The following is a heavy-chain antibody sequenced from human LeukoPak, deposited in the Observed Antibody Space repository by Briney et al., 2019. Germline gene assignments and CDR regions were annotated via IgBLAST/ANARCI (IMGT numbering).Heavy chain of an antibody. D-gene: IGHD3-10*01. CDR1: VFIVSNNF. CDR3: ARGSGMAFDY. CDR2: FYTRGDT. V-gene: IGHV3-53*01. J-gene: IGHJ4*02. Sequence: GGPLRLSCAASVFIVSNNFMSWVRQSPGKGLEGVSVFYTRGDTYHAGSVEGRFTISRDTSKDTVDLQMNGLRADDTAVYYCARGSGMAFDYWGRGPLVTVSS.